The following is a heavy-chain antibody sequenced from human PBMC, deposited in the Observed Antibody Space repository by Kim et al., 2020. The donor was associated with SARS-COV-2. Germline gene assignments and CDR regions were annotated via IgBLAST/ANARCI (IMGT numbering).Heavy chain of an antibody. CDR2: IYYSGST. V-gene: IGHV4-31*03. J-gene: IGHJ2*01. CDR3: ARAIVESITMIVSGYWYFDL. CDR1: GGSISSGGYY. Sequence: SETLSLTCTVSGGSISSGGYYWSWIRQHPGKGLEWIGYIYYSGSTYYNPSLKSRVTISVDTSKNQFSLKLSSVTAADTAVYYCARAIVESITMIVSGYWYFDLWGRGTLVTVSS. D-gene: IGHD3-22*01.